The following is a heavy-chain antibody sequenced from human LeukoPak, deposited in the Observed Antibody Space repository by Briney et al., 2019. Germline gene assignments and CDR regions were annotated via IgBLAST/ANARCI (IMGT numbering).Heavy chain of an antibody. V-gene: IGHV3-11*01. J-gene: IGHJ4*02. CDR2: ISGRGITI. CDR1: GFTFSDYY. Sequence: GGSLRLSCVASGFTFSDYYMSWIRQAPGKGLEGVSYISGRGITIYNADSLKGRFTISRDNAKKSLYLQMNSLRAEDTAVYYCTRRHYYDGRGYSVDYWGQGTLVTVSS. CDR3: TRRHYYDGRGYSVDY. D-gene: IGHD3-22*01.